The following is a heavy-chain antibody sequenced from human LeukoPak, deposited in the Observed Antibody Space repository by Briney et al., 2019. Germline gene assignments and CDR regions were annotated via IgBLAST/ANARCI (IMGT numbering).Heavy chain of an antibody. D-gene: IGHD3-10*01. CDR1: GFTVSSNY. V-gene: IGHV3-53*01. CDR3: ARDSGYYASGFDY. J-gene: IGHJ4*02. CDR2: IYSGGST. Sequence: GGSLRLSCAASGFTVSSNYMSWVRQAPGKGLEWVSVIYSGGSTYYADSVKGRFTISRDNAKNSLYLQMNSLRAEDTAVYYCARDSGYYASGFDYWGQGTLVTVSS.